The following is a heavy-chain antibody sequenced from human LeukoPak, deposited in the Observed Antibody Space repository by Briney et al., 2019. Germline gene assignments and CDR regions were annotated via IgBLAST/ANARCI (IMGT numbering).Heavy chain of an antibody. CDR3: ARDESSSSWLYY. Sequence: ASVKVSCKASGYTFTSYGISWVRQAPGQGLEWMGWISACNGNTNYAQKLQGRVTMTTDTSTSTAYMELTSLRSDDTAVYYCARDESSSSWLYYWGQGALVTVSS. CDR1: GYTFTSYG. V-gene: IGHV1-18*01. D-gene: IGHD6-13*01. J-gene: IGHJ4*02. CDR2: ISACNGNT.